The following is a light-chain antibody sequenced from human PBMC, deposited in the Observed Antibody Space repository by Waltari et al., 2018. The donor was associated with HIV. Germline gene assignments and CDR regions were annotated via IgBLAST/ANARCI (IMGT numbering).Light chain of an antibody. CDR3: CSYAGSNTYL. CDR1: RLDVGSSNY. V-gene: IGLV2-23*02. Sequence: QSALTQPASVSGFPGQSIPLPCTRSRLDVGSSNYVSWYQQPPGKAPKLLIYDVSKRPSGVSNRFSGSKSGNTASLTISGLQAEDEADYYCCSYAGSNTYLFGTGTEVTVL. J-gene: IGLJ1*01. CDR2: DVS.